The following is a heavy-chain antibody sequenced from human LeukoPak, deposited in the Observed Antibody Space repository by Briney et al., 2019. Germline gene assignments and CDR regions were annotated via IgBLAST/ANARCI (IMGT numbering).Heavy chain of an antibody. CDR2: FKSKIDGGTT. Sequence: GGSLRLSCAASGFTFSNAWMTWVRQAPGKGLEWVGRFKSKIDGGTTDYAAPVKDRFTISRDDSKNTLYLQMNSLKTEDTAVYYCTTYSTGWKHDHWGQGTLVTVSS. V-gene: IGHV3-15*01. CDR3: TTYSTGWKHDH. CDR1: GFTFSNAW. J-gene: IGHJ4*02. D-gene: IGHD6-19*01.